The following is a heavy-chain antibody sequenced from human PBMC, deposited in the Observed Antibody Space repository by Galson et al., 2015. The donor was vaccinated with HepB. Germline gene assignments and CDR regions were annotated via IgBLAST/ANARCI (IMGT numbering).Heavy chain of an antibody. CDR2: ISTSSTFI. J-gene: IGHJ4*02. CDR3: ARVADADYGDHSHFDY. Sequence: SLRLSCAASGFPFSIYIMNWVRQVPGKGLEWVSSISTSSTFIYYADSVQGRFTISRDNVKNSMYLQMNSLRAEDTAVYFCARVADADYGDHSHFDYWGQGTLVTVSS. CDR1: GFPFSIYI. V-gene: IGHV3-21*06. D-gene: IGHD4-17*01.